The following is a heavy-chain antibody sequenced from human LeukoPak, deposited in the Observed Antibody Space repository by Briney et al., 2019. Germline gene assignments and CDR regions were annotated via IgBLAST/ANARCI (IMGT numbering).Heavy chain of an antibody. CDR3: ARGGYYGSGSFYSTQTSVFDY. J-gene: IGHJ4*02. Sequence: SQTLSLTCDISGDSVSSNSAAWNWIRQSPSRGLEWLGRTYYRSEWYNDYSVSVKSRITINPDTSKNQFSLQLNSVTPEDTAVYYCARGGYYGSGSFYSTQTSVFDYWGQGTWSPSPQ. CDR1: GDSVSSNSAA. D-gene: IGHD3-10*01. CDR2: TYYRSEWYN. V-gene: IGHV6-1*01.